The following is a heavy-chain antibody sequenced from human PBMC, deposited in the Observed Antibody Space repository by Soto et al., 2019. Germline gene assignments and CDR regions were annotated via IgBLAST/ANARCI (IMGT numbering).Heavy chain of an antibody. Sequence: SETLSLTCTVSGGSISSSSYYWGWIRQPPGKGLEWIGSIYYSGSTYYNPSLKSRVTISVDTSKNQFSLKLSSVTAADTAVYYCARSLPLTTVNWFDPWGQGTLVTVSS. D-gene: IGHD4-17*01. CDR3: ARSLPLTTVNWFDP. CDR2: IYYSGST. CDR1: GGSISSSSYY. J-gene: IGHJ5*02. V-gene: IGHV4-39*01.